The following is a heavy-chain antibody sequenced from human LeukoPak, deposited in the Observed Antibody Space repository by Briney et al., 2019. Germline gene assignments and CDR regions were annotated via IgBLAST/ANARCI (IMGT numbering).Heavy chain of an antibody. V-gene: IGHV3-23*01. J-gene: IGHJ5*02. CDR3: VKSLYGGPTWFDP. Sequence: QPGGSLRLSCAASGFTFSSYAMSWVRQAPGKGLEWVSAISGSGGSTYYADSVKGRFTIPRDNSKNTLYLQMNSLRTEDTAVYYCVKSLYGGPTWFDPWGQGTLVTVSS. CDR1: GFTFSSYA. D-gene: IGHD4/OR15-4a*01. CDR2: ISGSGGST.